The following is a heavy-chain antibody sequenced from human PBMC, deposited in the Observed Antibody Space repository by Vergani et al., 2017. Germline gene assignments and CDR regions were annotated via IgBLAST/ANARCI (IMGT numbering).Heavy chain of an antibody. CDR3: AREDVVVPAANRYFQH. Sequence: QVQLQESGPGLVKPSETLSLTCTVSGGSISSYYWSWIRQPPGKGLEWIGYIYYSGSTNYNPSLKSRVTISVDTSKNQFSLKLSSVTAADTAVYYCAREDVVVPAANRYFQHWGQGTLVTVSS. V-gene: IGHV4-59*01. CDR1: GGSISSYY. D-gene: IGHD2-2*01. CDR2: IYYSGST. J-gene: IGHJ1*01.